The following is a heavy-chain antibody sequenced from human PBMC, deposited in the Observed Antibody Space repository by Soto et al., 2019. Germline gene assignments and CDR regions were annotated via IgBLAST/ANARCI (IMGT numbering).Heavy chain of an antibody. CDR3: VKGEYYYDIAADSPFDH. CDR2: ISTNGGNT. Sequence: EVQLVESGGGLVQPGGSLRLSCSASGFTFSIYAMHWVRQAPGKVLEYVSSISTNGGNTHYADSVKGRVTISRDNSTNTHYLQLSNLRAEDTAVYYCVKGEYYYDIAADSPFDHWGQGTLVIVSS. J-gene: IGHJ4*02. CDR1: GFTFSIYA. V-gene: IGHV3-64D*06. D-gene: IGHD3-22*01.